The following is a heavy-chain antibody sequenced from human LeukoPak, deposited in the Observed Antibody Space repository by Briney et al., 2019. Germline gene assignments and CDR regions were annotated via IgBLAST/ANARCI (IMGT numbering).Heavy chain of an antibody. Sequence: GGSLRLSCAASGFTFSTYTMSWVRQAPGMGLEWVTALSGDEEYTYYADSVKGRFTISRDNSKNTLYLQMNNLRAEDTAVYHCAKEVLDYEIPYWYFDLWGRGTLVTVSS. CDR2: LSGDEEYT. CDR1: GFTFSTYT. CDR3: AKEVLDYEIPYWYFDL. V-gene: IGHV3-23*01. D-gene: IGHD4-17*01. J-gene: IGHJ2*01.